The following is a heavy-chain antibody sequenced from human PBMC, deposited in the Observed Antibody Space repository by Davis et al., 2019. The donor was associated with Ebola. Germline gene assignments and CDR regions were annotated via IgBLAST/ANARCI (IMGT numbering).Heavy chain of an antibody. D-gene: IGHD3-10*01. V-gene: IGHV1-3*01. CDR2: INAGNGNT. CDR3: ARAFITHLHYYYYGMDV. J-gene: IGHJ6*04. Sequence: AASVKVSCKASGYTFTSYAMHWLRQAPGQRLEWMGWINAGNGNTKYSQNLQGRVTMTTDTSTSTAYMELRGLRSDDTAVYYCARAFITHLHYYYYGMDVWGKGTTVTVSS. CDR1: GYTFTSYA.